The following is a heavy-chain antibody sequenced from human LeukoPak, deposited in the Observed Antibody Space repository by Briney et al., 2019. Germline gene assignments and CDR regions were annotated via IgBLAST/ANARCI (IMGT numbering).Heavy chain of an antibody. CDR3: ATRLYYDDYRFDY. CDR1: GYTFTSYG. J-gene: IGHJ4*02. Sequence: ASVKVSCEASGYTFTSYGISWVRQAPGQGLEWVGWISAYNGNTNYAQKLQGSVTMTTNTSTSTAYMELRSLRSDDTAVYYCATRLYYDDYRFDYWGQGTLVTVSS. CDR2: ISAYNGNT. D-gene: IGHD3-22*01. V-gene: IGHV1-18*01.